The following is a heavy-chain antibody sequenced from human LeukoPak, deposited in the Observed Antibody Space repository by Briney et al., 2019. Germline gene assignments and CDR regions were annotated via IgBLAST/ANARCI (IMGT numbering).Heavy chain of an antibody. J-gene: IGHJ5*02. Sequence: SETLSLTCTVSGGSISSSSYYWGWIRQPPGKGLEWIGSIFNNGSTNYNPSLKSRVAMSEDASKNQFSLRLTSVTAADTAIYYCARDQGYGDSAGDLGFDPWGQGTLVTVSS. CDR3: ARDQGYGDSAGDLGFDP. V-gene: IGHV4-39*07. D-gene: IGHD4-17*01. CDR1: GGSISSSSYY. CDR2: IFNNGST.